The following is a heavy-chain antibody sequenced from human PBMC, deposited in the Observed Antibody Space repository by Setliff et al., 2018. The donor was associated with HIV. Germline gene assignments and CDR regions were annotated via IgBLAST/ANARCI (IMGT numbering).Heavy chain of an antibody. CDR3: ARDLLWFGERGFDY. Sequence: PGGSLRLSCAASGFTFSIYTMNWVRQAPGKGLEWVANIKQDGSEKYYVDSVTGRFTISRDNAKNSLYLQMNSLRAEDTAVYYCARDLLWFGERGFDYWGQGTLVTAPQ. V-gene: IGHV3-7*01. J-gene: IGHJ4*02. CDR2: IKQDGSEK. D-gene: IGHD3-10*01. CDR1: GFTFSIYT.